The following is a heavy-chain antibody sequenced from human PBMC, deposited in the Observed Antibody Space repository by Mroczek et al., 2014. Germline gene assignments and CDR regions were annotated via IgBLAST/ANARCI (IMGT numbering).Heavy chain of an antibody. D-gene: IGHD4-17*01. V-gene: IGHV4-34*01. CDR1: GGSFSGYY. J-gene: IGHJ1*01. Sequence: QVQLQESGAGLLKPSETLSLTCAVYGGSFSGYYWSWIRQPPGKGLEWIGEINHSGSTNYNPSLKSRVTISVDTSKNQFSLKLSSVTAADTAVYYCARKGTVTTPSGYFQHWGQGTLVTVSS. CDR3: ARKGTVTTPSGYFQH. CDR2: INHSGST.